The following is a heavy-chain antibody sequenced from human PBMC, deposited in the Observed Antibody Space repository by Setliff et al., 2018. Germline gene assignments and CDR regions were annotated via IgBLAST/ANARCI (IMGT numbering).Heavy chain of an antibody. V-gene: IGHV4-59*08. J-gene: IGHJ6*03. D-gene: IGHD3-10*02. CDR2: IHYSGST. CDR1: GGSINRDY. Sequence: SETLSLTCSVSGGSINRDYWNWIRQPPGKGLEWLGYIHYSGSTNYNPSLKSRVTISVDTSKNQFSLKLSSVTAADTAVYYCRGYVEGYHYYMDVWGKGTTVTVSS. CDR3: RGYVEGYHYYMDV.